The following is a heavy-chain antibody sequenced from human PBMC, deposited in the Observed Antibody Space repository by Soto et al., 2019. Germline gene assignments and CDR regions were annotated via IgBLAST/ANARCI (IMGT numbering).Heavy chain of an antibody. CDR3: ARTRGMGRNPLDAVAGSANYYGMDV. V-gene: IGHV4-4*02. J-gene: IGHJ6*02. Sequence: LSLTCAVSGGSISSRNWWSWVRQPPGKGLELIGEIYHSGSTNYNPSLKSRGTVSVDKSKNQFSLQLSSVTAADMAVYDCARTRGMGRNPLDAVAGSANYYGMDVCDQGPRVTVSS. CDR2: IYHSGST. CDR1: GGSISSRNW. D-gene: IGHD6-19*01.